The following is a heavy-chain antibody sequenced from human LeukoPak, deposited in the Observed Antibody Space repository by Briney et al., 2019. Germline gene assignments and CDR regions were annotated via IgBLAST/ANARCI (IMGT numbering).Heavy chain of an antibody. CDR2: IYYSGST. D-gene: IGHD2-2*01. CDR3: ARERTIVVPAAKLWFDP. J-gene: IGHJ5*02. V-gene: IGHV4-39*07. CDR1: GGSISSSSYY. Sequence: SVTLSLTCTVSGGSISSSSYYWGWIRQPPGKGLEWIGSIYYSGSTYYNPSLKSRVTISVDTSKNQFSLKLSSVTAADTAVYYCARERTIVVPAAKLWFDPWGQGTLVTVSS.